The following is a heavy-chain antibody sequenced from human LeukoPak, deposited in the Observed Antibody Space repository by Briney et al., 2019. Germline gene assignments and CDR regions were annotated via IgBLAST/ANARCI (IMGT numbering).Heavy chain of an antibody. CDR3: ARDIYSKSGDDY. D-gene: IGHD6-13*01. CDR1: GLTFSTYW. Sequence: GGSLRLSCAASGLTFSTYWMSWVRQAPGKGLEWVANIKQDGSERYYVDSVKGRFIISRDNAKNSLYLQMNSLRAEDTAVYYCARDIYSKSGDDYWGQGTLVTVSS. J-gene: IGHJ4*02. CDR2: IKQDGSER. V-gene: IGHV3-7*01.